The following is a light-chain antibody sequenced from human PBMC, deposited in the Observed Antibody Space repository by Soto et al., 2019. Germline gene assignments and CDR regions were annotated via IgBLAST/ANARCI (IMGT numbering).Light chain of an antibody. Sequence: QSALTQPPSVSGAPGQRVTISCTGSSSNIGAGYDVHWYQHLPGTAPKLLISGNTNRPSGVPDRFSGSKSGTSASLAITGLQAEDEADYYCQSYDNTRGVEFGGGTKLTVL. CDR3: QSYDNTRGVE. CDR2: GNT. J-gene: IGLJ2*01. V-gene: IGLV1-40*01. CDR1: SSNIGAGYD.